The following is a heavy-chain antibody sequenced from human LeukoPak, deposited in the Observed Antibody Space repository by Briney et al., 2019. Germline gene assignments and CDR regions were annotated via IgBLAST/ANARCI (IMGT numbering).Heavy chain of an antibody. CDR3: ARQGVIDHKWLDP. Sequence: SETLSLTCAVSGYSISSGYYWGGIRQPPGKGLEWIGRIYHSGSTYYNPSLKSRVTISVDTSKNQFSLKLSSVTAADTAVYYGARQGVIDHKWLDPWGQGTLVTVSS. CDR1: GYSISSGYY. D-gene: IGHD3-16*02. V-gene: IGHV4-38-2*01. J-gene: IGHJ5*02. CDR2: IYHSGST.